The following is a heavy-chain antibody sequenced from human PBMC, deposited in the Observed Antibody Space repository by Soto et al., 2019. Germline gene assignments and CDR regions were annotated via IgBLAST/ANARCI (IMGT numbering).Heavy chain of an antibody. J-gene: IGHJ4*02. CDR1: GYTFTSYA. CDR2: INAGNGNT. V-gene: IGHV1-3*01. CDR3: ARGGGSYYDHAFDY. D-gene: IGHD1-26*01. Sequence: QVQLVQSGAEVKKPGASVKVSCKASGYTFTSYAMHWVRQAPGQRLEWMGWINAGNGNTKYSQKFRGRVTITRDTSASTAYMELSSLISEDTAVYYCARGGGSYYDHAFDYWGQGTLVTVSS.